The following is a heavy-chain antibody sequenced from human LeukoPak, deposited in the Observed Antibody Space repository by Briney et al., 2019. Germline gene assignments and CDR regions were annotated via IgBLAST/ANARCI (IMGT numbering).Heavy chain of an antibody. CDR2: IYSGGSS. Sequence: SETLSLTCTVSGGSISSSSYYWGWIRQPPGKELEWIGSIYSGGSSYYNPSLNSRVTISVDTSKNQFSLKLTSVTAADTAVYYCCGSGWFAGPFGYWGQGALVTVSS. V-gene: IGHV4-39*07. D-gene: IGHD6-19*01. CDR1: GGSISSSSYY. CDR3: CGSGWFAGPFGY. J-gene: IGHJ4*02.